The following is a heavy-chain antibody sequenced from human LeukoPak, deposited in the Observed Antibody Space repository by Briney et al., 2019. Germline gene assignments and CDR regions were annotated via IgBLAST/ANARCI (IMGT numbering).Heavy chain of an antibody. CDR3: AKHSGSYQTAFDY. Sequence: HPGRPLRLSCAASGFTFSSYGMHWVRQSPGKGLEWVAVISYDGSNKYYADSVKGRFTISRDNSKNTLYLQMNSLRAEDTAVYYCAKHSGSYQTAFDYWGQGTLVTVSS. CDR1: GFTFSSYG. V-gene: IGHV3-30*18. J-gene: IGHJ4*02. D-gene: IGHD1-26*01. CDR2: ISYDGSNK.